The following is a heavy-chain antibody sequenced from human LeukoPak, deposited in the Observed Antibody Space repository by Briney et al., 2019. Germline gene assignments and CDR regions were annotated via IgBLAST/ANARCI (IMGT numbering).Heavy chain of an antibody. Sequence: SVKVSCKASGGTFSSYAISWVRQAPGQGLEWMGGIIPIFGTANYAQKFQGRVTITADESTSTAYMELSSLRSEGTAVYYCARYCSGGSCYHTYFDYWGQGTLVTVSS. CDR2: IIPIFGTA. CDR1: GGTFSSYA. D-gene: IGHD2-15*01. V-gene: IGHV1-69*01. CDR3: ARYCSGGSCYHTYFDY. J-gene: IGHJ4*02.